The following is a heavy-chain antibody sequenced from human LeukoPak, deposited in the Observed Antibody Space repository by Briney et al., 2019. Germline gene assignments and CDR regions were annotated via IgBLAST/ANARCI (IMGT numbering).Heavy chain of an antibody. CDR3: ATLWFGELFPIMDV. CDR1: GYTLTELS. CDR2: FYPEDGES. D-gene: IGHD3-10*01. V-gene: IGHV1-24*01. Sequence: ASVKVSCKVSGYTLTELSMHWVRQAPGKGREWMGGFYPEDGESIYAQKFQGRVTMTEDTSTDTAYMELSSLRSEDTAVYYCATLWFGELFPIMDVWGKGTTVTVSS. J-gene: IGHJ6*04.